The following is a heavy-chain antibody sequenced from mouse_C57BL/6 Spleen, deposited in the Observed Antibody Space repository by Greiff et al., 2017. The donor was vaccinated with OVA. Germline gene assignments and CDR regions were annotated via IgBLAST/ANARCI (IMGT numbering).Heavy chain of an antibody. J-gene: IGHJ3*01. D-gene: IGHD1-1*01. CDR3: ANPYGSSYVVWFAY. V-gene: IGHV1-64*01. CDR2: IHPNSGST. Sequence: VQLQQPGAELVKPGASVKLSCKASGYTFTSYWMHWVKQRPGQGLEWIGMIHPNSGSTNYNEKFKSKATLTVDKSSSTAYMQLSSLTSEDSAVYYCANPYGSSYVVWFAYWGQGTLVTVSA. CDR1: GYTFTSYW.